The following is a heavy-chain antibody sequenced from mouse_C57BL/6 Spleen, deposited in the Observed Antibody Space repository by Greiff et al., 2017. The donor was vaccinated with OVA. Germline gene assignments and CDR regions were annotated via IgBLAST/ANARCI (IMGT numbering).Heavy chain of an antibody. CDR2: INPNNGGT. V-gene: IGHV1-22*01. D-gene: IGHD2-4*01. Sequence: EVQLQQSGPELVKPGASVKLSCKASGYTFTDYYMHWVKQSPGKSLEWIGYINPNNGGTSYNQKFKGKATLTVNKSSSTAYMELRSLTSEDSAVYYCASYDYVYYAMDDWGQGTSVTVSS. CDR3: ASYDYVYYAMDD. CDR1: GYTFTDYY. J-gene: IGHJ4*01.